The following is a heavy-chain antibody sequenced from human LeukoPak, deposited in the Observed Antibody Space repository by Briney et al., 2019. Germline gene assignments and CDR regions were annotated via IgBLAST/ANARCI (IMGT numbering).Heavy chain of an antibody. CDR1: GLTVSSNY. J-gene: IGHJ4*02. CDR3: ARDGGYTTPDY. V-gene: IGHV3-53*01. D-gene: IGHD3-22*01. CDR2: IYSGGST. Sequence: PGGSLRLSCAASGLTVSSNYMSWVRQAPGKGLEWVSVIYSGGSTYYADSVKGRFTISRDNAKNSLYLQMNSLRDDDTAVYYCARDGGYTTPDYWGQGTLVTVSS.